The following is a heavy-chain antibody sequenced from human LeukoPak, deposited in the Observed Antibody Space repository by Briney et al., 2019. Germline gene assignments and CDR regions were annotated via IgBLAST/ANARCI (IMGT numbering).Heavy chain of an antibody. CDR2: ISYDGRNK. D-gene: IGHD2-2*01. CDR3: ARGGYCSSTSCYRGPYYFDY. J-gene: IGHJ4*02. Sequence: PGGSVRLSCAASGFTFSSYAMHWVRQAPGKGLEWVAVISYDGRNKYYADSVKGRFTISRDNSKNTLYLQMNSLRAEDTAVYYCARGGYCSSTSCYRGPYYFDYWGQGTVVTVSS. V-gene: IGHV3-30*04. CDR1: GFTFSSYA.